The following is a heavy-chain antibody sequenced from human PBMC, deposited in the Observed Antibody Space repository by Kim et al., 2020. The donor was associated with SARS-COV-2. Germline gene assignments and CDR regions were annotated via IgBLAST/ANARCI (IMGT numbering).Heavy chain of an antibody. CDR2: ISSNEGST. J-gene: IGHJ5*02. V-gene: IGHV3-64D*09. Sequence: GGSLRLSCSASGFTFSSYAMHWVRQAPGKGLEYVSAISSNEGSTYYADSVKGRFTISRDNSKNTLYLQMSSLRAEDTAVYYCVKEYCSGGSCYETWFDPWGQGTLVTVSS. D-gene: IGHD2-15*01. CDR3: VKEYCSGGSCYETWFDP. CDR1: GFTFSSYA.